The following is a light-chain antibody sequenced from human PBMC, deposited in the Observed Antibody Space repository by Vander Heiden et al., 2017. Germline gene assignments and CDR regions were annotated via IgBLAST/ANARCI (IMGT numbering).Light chain of an antibody. Sequence: PGQSITISCTGTSSDVGGYNYVSWYQQHPGKAPKLMIYEVSNRPSGVPNRFSGSKSGNTASLTISGLQAEDEADYYCSSYTSSSTLVVFGGGTKLTVL. CDR2: EVS. CDR1: SSDVGGYNY. J-gene: IGLJ2*01. V-gene: IGLV2-14*01. CDR3: SSYTSSSTLVV.